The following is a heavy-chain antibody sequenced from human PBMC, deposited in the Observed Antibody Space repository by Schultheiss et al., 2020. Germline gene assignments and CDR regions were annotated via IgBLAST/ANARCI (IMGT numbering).Heavy chain of an antibody. D-gene: IGHD2-15*01. J-gene: IGHJ6*02. CDR2: INSDGSST. CDR3: ARDGDCSGGSCYSYGMDV. Sequence: GGSLRLSCAASGFTFSSYAMSWVRQAPGKGLVWVSRINSDGSSTSYADSVKGRFTISRDNAKNTLYLQMNSLRAEDTAVYYCARDGDCSGGSCYSYGMDVWGQGTTVTVSS. V-gene: IGHV3-74*01. CDR1: GFTFSSYA.